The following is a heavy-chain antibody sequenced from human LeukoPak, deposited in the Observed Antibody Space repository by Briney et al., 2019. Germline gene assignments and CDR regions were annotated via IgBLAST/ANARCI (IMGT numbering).Heavy chain of an antibody. CDR2: ISYDGSNK. CDR3: AKLSTAMADFDY. Sequence: PGGSLRLSCAASGFTFSSYGMHWVRQAPGKELEWVAVISYDGSNKYYADSVKGRFTISRDNSKNTLCLQMNSLRAEDTAVYYCAKLSTAMADFDYWGQGTLVTVSS. J-gene: IGHJ4*02. D-gene: IGHD5-18*01. V-gene: IGHV3-30*18. CDR1: GFTFSSYG.